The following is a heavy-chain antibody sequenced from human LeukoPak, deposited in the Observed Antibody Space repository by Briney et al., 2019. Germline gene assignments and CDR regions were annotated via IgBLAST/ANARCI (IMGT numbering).Heavy chain of an antibody. CDR1: GFTFDDYA. V-gene: IGHV3-9*03. CDR3: AKDRSKPPSWAFDI. CDR2: ISWNSGSI. J-gene: IGHJ3*02. Sequence: RSGGSLRLSCAASGFTFDDYAMHWVRQAPGKGLEWVSGISWNSGSIGYADSVKGRFTISRDNAKNSLYLQMNSLRAEDMALYYCAKDRSKPPSWAFDIWGQGTMVTVSS.